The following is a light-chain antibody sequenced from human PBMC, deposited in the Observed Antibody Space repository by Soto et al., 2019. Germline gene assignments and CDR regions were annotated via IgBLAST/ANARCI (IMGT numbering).Light chain of an antibody. CDR1: QSVSSN. V-gene: IGKV3-15*01. CDR3: QQYNNWPRT. J-gene: IGKJ1*01. Sequence: ESGLTQSPGTLSLPPGESAPLSCRASQSVSSNLAWYQQKPGQAPRLLIYGASTRATGIPARFSGSGSGTEFTLTISSLQSEDFAVYYCQQYNNWPRTFGQGTKVAIK. CDR2: GAS.